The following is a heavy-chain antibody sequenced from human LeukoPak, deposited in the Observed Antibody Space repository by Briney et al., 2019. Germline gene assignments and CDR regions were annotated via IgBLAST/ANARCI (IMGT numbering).Heavy chain of an antibody. Sequence: GGSLRLSCAASGFTFSDYAMNWVRQAPGKGLEWVSYVSPSGSPKYYADSVNGRFTISRDNARNSLYLQMNSLRAEDTAVYYCVSWDGSGNWGQGTLVTVSS. CDR3: VSWDGSGN. D-gene: IGHD3-10*01. J-gene: IGHJ4*02. V-gene: IGHV3-48*01. CDR2: VSPSGSPK. CDR1: GFTFSDYA.